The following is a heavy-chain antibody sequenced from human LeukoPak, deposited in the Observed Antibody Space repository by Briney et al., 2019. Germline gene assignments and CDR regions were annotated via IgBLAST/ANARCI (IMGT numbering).Heavy chain of an antibody. D-gene: IGHD3-16*02. J-gene: IGHJ4*02. CDR2: IYYSGST. V-gene: IGHV4-39*07. Sequence: KPSETLSLTCTVSGGSISSSSYYWGWIRQPPGKGLEWIGSIYYSGSTYYNPSLKSRVTISVDTSKNQFSLKLSSVTAADTAVYYCARDRGDDYVWGSYRPYYFDYWGQGTLVTVSS. CDR3: ARDRGDDYVWGSYRPYYFDY. CDR1: GGSISSSSYY.